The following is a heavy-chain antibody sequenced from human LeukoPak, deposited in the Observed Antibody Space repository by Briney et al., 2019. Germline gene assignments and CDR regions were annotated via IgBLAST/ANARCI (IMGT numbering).Heavy chain of an antibody. J-gene: IGHJ4*02. CDR2: ISSSGSTI. D-gene: IGHD3-9*01. CDR1: GFTFSSYE. Sequence: PGGSLRLSCAASGFTFSSYEMNWVRQAPGKGLEWVSYISSSGSTIYYADSVKGRFTISRDNAKNSLYLQMNSLRAEDTAVYYCARDTPDYDILTGYYINHFDYWGQGTLVTVSS. V-gene: IGHV3-48*03. CDR3: ARDTPDYDILTGYYINHFDY.